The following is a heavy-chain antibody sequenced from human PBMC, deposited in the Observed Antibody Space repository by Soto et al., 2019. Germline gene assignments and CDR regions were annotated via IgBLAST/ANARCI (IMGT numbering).Heavy chain of an antibody. J-gene: IGHJ6*02. CDR3: ARDRSRVSRSVYYYYGMDV. CDR2: ISAYNGST. V-gene: IGHV1-18*04. CDR1: GYTFTSYG. D-gene: IGHD2-2*01. Sequence: ASVKVSCKASGYTFTSYGISWVRQAPGQGLEWMGWISAYNGSTNYAQKLQGRVTMTTDTSTSTAYMELRSLRSDDTAVYYCARDRSRVSRSVYYYYGMDVWGQGTTVTVSS.